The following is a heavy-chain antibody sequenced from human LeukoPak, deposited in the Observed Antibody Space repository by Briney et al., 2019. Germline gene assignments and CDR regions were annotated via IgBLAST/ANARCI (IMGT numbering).Heavy chain of an antibody. V-gene: IGHV3-33*01. Sequence: PGRSLRLSCAASGFTFSSYGMHWVRQAPGKGLEWVALIWYDGGNKYYANSVKGRFTISRDNSKNTLYLQMNSLRAEDTAMYYCARVRIGGYCGGDCYSPDYWGQGTLVTVSS. J-gene: IGHJ4*02. CDR3: ARVRIGGYCGGDCYSPDY. CDR2: IWYDGGNK. D-gene: IGHD2-21*02. CDR1: GFTFSSYG.